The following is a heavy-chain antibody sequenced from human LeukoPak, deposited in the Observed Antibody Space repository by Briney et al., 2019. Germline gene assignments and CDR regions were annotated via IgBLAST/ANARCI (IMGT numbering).Heavy chain of an antibody. J-gene: IGHJ3*02. Sequence: PSETLSLTCAVSGGSISSSTNWWSWVRQPPGKGLEWIGEIYHSGSTYYNPSLKSRVTISVDTSKNQFSLKLSSVTAADTAVYYCARGRDQLRYFDWLSADAFDIWGQGTMVTVSS. CDR1: GGSISSSTNW. CDR2: IYHSGST. V-gene: IGHV4-4*02. D-gene: IGHD3-9*01. CDR3: ARGRDQLRYFDWLSADAFDI.